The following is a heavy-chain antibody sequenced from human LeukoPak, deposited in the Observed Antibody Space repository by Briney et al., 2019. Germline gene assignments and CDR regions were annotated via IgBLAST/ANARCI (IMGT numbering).Heavy chain of an antibody. V-gene: IGHV4-4*07. CDR3: ARGPVYSGYVDY. CDR1: GGSISSYY. Sequence: SETLSLTCTVSGGSISSYYWSWIRQPAGKGLEWIGRIYTSGSTNYNPSLKSRVTMSVDTSKNQFSLKLSSVTAADAAVYYCARGPVYSGYVDYWGQGTLVTVSS. CDR2: IYTSGST. D-gene: IGHD5-12*01. J-gene: IGHJ4*02.